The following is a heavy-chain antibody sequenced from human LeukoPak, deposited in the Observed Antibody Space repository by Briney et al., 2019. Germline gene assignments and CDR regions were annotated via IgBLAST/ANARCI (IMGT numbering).Heavy chain of an antibody. CDR3: AKRQMVRGDALYPYYYYYMDV. CDR1: GFTVSGNS. Sequence: GGSLRLSCTVSGFTVSGNSMSWVRQAPGKGLEWVLFIYSDNTHYSDSVKGRFTISRDNSKNTLYPQMNSLRAEDTAVYYCAKRQMVRGDALYPYYYYYMDVWGKGTTVTISS. V-gene: IGHV3-53*01. D-gene: IGHD3-10*01. CDR2: IYSDNT. J-gene: IGHJ6*03.